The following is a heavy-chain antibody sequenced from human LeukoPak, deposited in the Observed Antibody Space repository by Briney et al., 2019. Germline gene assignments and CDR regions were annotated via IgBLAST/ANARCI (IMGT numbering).Heavy chain of an antibody. J-gene: IGHJ4*02. CDR3: TRAVAGHPD. Sequence: SETLSLTCAVSGVPLINYYWSWVRQSPRQGLEWIGEINHSGYTNYNPSLKSPVTMSIDTSKNQFSLKLTSVTAAAAGLYYCTRAVAGHPDWGQGILVTVSS. V-gene: IGHV4-34*01. CDR2: INHSGYT. CDR1: GVPLINYY. D-gene: IGHD6-19*01.